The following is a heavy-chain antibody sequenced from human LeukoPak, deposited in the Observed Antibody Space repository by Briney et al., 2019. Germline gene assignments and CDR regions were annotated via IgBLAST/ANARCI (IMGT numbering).Heavy chain of an antibody. CDR1: GFTFSSYG. CDR3: AKVVHVLGCSGGSCYHPLDY. CDR2: IRYDGSNK. Sequence: GGSLRLSCAASGFTFSSYGMHWVRQAPGKGLEWVAFIRYDGSNKYYADSVKGRFTISRDNSKNTLYLQMNSLRAEDTAVYYCAKVVHVLGCSGGSCYHPLDYWGQGTLVTVSS. D-gene: IGHD2-15*01. J-gene: IGHJ4*02. V-gene: IGHV3-30*02.